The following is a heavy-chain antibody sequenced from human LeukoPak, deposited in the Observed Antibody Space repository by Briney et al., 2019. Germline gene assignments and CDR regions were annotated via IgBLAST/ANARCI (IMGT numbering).Heavy chain of an antibody. CDR1: GYTFTGYY. Sequence: ASVKVSCKASGYTFTGYYMHWVRQAPGQGLEWMGIINPSGGSTSYAQKFQGRVTMTRDTSTSTVYMELSSLRSEDTAVYYCAIVPSGYGGYANYYYYGMDVWGQGTTVAVSS. V-gene: IGHV1-46*01. CDR3: AIVPSGYGGYANYYYYGMDV. D-gene: IGHD5-12*01. J-gene: IGHJ6*02. CDR2: INPSGGST.